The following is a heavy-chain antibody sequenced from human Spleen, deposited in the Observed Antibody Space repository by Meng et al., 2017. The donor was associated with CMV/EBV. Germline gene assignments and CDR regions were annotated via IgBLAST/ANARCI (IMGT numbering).Heavy chain of an antibody. CDR3: ARTQSYYGSGTYNWFDP. CDR1: YLFTSYG. V-gene: IGHV1-8*01. D-gene: IGHD3-10*01. Sequence: YLFTSYGINWVRQATGQGLEWMGWMNPNSGQTGYATQFQAKVSFTRNTSMRTAYMELSSLRSEDTAVYFCARTQSYYGSGTYNWFDPWGQGTLVTVSS. J-gene: IGHJ5*02. CDR2: MNPNSGQT.